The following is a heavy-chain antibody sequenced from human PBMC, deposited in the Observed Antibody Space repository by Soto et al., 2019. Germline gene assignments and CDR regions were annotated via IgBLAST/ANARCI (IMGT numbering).Heavy chain of an antibody. CDR3: AKDPKNKDVVLVVFVSSIDY. D-gene: IGHD2-8*02. Sequence: EVQLLESGGGLVQPGGSLRLSCAASGFTFRSYGMSWVRQAPGKGLEWVSGISGTGGNTYYADSVKGRFTISRDNSKNTLYLQMNSLRAEDTAVYYCAKDPKNKDVVLVVFVSSIDYWGQGTLVTVSS. J-gene: IGHJ4*02. CDR2: ISGTGGNT. CDR1: GFTFRSYG. V-gene: IGHV3-23*01.